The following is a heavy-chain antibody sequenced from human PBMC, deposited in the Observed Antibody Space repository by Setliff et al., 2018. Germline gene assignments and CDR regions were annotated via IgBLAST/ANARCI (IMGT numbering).Heavy chain of an antibody. J-gene: IGHJ4*02. CDR1: RGSINSHY. CDR3: ARDRGSNNSPEDFDY. V-gene: IGHV4-4*07. CDR2: IFGSGST. Sequence: SETLSLTCTVSRGSINSHYWSWIRQPAGKGLEWIGRIFGSGSTNYNPSFKSRVTMSIDTSKNQFFLKVRSVTAADTAVYYCARDRGSNNSPEDFDYWGLGTLVTVSS. D-gene: IGHD1-1*01.